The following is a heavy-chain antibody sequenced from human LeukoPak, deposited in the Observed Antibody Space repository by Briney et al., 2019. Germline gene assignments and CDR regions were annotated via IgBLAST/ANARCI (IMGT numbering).Heavy chain of an antibody. D-gene: IGHD5-24*01. J-gene: IGHJ4*02. CDR1: GFTFSSYG. CDR2: IWYDGSNK. Sequence: PGGSLRLSCAASGFTFSSYGMHWVRQAPGKGLEWVAVIWYDGSNKYYADSVKGRFTISRDNSKNTLYLQMNSLRAEDTAVYYCARDKSRDGYMYYFDYWGQGTLVTVSS. V-gene: IGHV3-33*01. CDR3: ARDKSRDGYMYYFDY.